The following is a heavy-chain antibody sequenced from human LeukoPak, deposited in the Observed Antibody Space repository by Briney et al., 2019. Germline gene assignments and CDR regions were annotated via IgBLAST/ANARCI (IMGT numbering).Heavy chain of an antibody. J-gene: IGHJ4*02. V-gene: IGHV3-21*01. D-gene: IGHD5-24*01. CDR3: ARDYGYEIDY. CDR2: ISSSST. CDR1: GFTFSRYS. Sequence: GGSLRLSCAASGFTFSRYSMNWVRQAPGKGLEWVSSISSSSTYADSVKGRFTISRDSAKNSLYLQMNSLRVEDTAVYYCARDYGYEIDYWGQGTLVTVSS.